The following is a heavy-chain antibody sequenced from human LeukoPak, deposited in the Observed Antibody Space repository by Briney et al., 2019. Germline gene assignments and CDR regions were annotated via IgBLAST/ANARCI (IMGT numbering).Heavy chain of an antibody. J-gene: IGHJ6*03. Sequence: PSETLSLTCTVSGYSISSGYYWGWIRQPPGKGLEWIGYIYYSGSTYYNPSLKSRVTISVDTSKNQFSLKLSSVTAADTAVYYCARGRIVTSFYYYYMDVWGKGTTVTVSS. D-gene: IGHD2-2*01. CDR1: GYSISSGYY. CDR3: ARGRIVTSFYYYYMDV. V-gene: IGHV4-38-2*02. CDR2: IYYSGST.